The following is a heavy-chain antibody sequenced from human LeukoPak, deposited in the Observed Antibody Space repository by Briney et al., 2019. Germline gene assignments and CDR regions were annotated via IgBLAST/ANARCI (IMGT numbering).Heavy chain of an antibody. CDR3: AREDPQTRVPEGMDV. V-gene: IGHV4-38-2*02. CDR1: GYSISSGYY. D-gene: IGHD4/OR15-4a*01. J-gene: IGHJ6*02. Sequence: SETLSLTCTVSGYSISSGYYWGWIRQPPGKGLEWIGSIYHSGSTYYNPSLKSRVTISVDTSKNQFSLKLSSVTAADTAVYYCAREDPQTRVPEGMDVWGQGTTVTVSS. CDR2: IYHSGST.